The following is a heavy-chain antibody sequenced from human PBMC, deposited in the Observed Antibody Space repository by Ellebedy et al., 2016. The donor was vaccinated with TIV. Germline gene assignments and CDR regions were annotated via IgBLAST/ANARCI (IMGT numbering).Heavy chain of an antibody. CDR1: GYSISSGYY. V-gene: IGHV4-38-2*02. CDR2: IYHSGST. J-gene: IGHJ3*02. CDR3: ARDRPLSRQYGSGKDAFDI. D-gene: IGHD3-10*01. Sequence: SETLSLXCTVSGYSISSGYYWGWIRQPPGKGLEWIGSIYHSGSTYYNPSLKSRVTISVDTSKNQFSLKLSSVTAADTAVYYCARDRPLSRQYGSGKDAFDIWGQGTMVTVSS.